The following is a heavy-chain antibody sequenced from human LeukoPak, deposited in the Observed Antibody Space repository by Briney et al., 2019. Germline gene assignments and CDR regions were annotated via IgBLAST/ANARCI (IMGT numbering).Heavy chain of an antibody. CDR1: GGSISSSNW. CDR3: ARDYWATASWFDP. Sequence: SETLSLTCAVSGGSISSSNWWSWVRQPPGKGLEWIGEIYHSGNTNYNPSLKSRVTISVDTSRNQFSLELTSVTAADTAVYYCARDYWATASWFDPWGQGTLVTVSS. D-gene: IGHD5-24*01. CDR2: IYHSGNT. J-gene: IGHJ5*02. V-gene: IGHV4-4*02.